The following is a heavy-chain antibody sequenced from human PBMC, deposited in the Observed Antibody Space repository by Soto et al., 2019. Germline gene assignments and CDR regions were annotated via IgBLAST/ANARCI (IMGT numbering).Heavy chain of an antibody. CDR1: GGSISSGGYY. V-gene: IGHV4-31*03. CDR3: ARDPFLYYYDSSGYYPAYYGMDV. D-gene: IGHD3-22*01. J-gene: IGHJ6*02. Sequence: PSETLSLTCTVSGGSISSGGYYWSWIRQHPGKGLEWIGYIYYSGSTYYNPSLKSRVTISVDTSKNQFSLKLSSVTAADTAVYYCARDPFLYYYDSSGYYPAYYGMDVWGQGTTVTVSS. CDR2: IYYSGST.